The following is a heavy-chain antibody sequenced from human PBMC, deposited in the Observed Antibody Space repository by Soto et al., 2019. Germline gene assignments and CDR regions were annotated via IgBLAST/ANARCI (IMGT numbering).Heavy chain of an antibody. Sequence: QVQLVQSGAEVKKPGASVKVSCKASGYTFTSYDINWVRQATGQGLEWMGWMNPNSGNTGYAQKFQGRVTMTRNTSISTAYMELSSLRSEDTAVYYCATGGRYFDWLSHYYYYYYYMDVWGKGTTVTVSS. CDR2: MNPNSGNT. J-gene: IGHJ6*03. V-gene: IGHV1-8*01. CDR3: ATGGRYFDWLSHYYYYYYYMDV. D-gene: IGHD3-9*01. CDR1: GYTFTSYD.